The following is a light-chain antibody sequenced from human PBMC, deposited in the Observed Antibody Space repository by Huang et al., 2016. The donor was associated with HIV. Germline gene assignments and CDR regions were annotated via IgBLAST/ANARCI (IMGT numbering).Light chain of an antibody. V-gene: IGKV3-15*01. CDR1: QSVGDK. CDR2: GAS. J-gene: IGKJ2*01. Sequence: EVVMTQSPVTLSLSPGERVTLTCRASQSVGDKVAWYQQKPGQAPRILIYGASIRATGIPTRFSGGGSGTEFTLTSSSLQSEDFAVYYCQQYKEWLYTFGQGTNLEMK. CDR3: QQYKEWLYT.